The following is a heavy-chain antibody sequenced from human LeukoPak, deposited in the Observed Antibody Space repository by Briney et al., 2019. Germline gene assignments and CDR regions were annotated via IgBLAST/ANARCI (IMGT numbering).Heavy chain of an antibody. Sequence: SETLSLTCAVYGRSFSGYYWSWIRQPPGKGLEWIGEINHSGSTNYNPSLKSRVTISVDTSKNQFSLKLSSVTAADTAVYYCASGGRRSSSWYRAGYWGQGTLVTVSS. CDR3: ASGGRRSSSWYRAGY. J-gene: IGHJ4*02. CDR1: GRSFSGYY. CDR2: INHSGST. D-gene: IGHD6-13*01. V-gene: IGHV4-34*01.